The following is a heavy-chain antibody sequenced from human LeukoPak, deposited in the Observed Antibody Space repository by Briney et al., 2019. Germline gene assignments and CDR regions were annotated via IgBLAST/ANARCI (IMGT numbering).Heavy chain of an antibody. J-gene: IGHJ3*02. D-gene: IGHD3-22*01. V-gene: IGHV4-59*01. CDR2: IYYSGST. Sequence: PSETLSLTCTVSGGSISSYYWSWIRQPPGKGLEWIGYIYYSGSTNYNPSLKSRVTISVDTSKNQFSLKLSSVTAADTAVYYCARVPTYYYDSSGYYLDAFDIWGQGTMVTVSS. CDR1: GGSISSYY. CDR3: ARVPTYYYDSSGYYLDAFDI.